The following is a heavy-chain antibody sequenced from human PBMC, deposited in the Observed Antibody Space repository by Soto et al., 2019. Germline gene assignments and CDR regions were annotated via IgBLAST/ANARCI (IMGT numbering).Heavy chain of an antibody. CDR1: GYTFTSYY. D-gene: IGHD3-3*01. CDR3: ARDQATTIFGVVIRAGWFDP. CDR2: INPSGGST. Sequence: ASVKVSCKASGYTFTSYYMHWVRQAPGQGLEWMGIINPSGGSTSYAQKLQGRVTMTRDTSTSTVYMELSSLRSEDTAVYYCARDQATTIFGVVIRAGWFDPWGQGTLVTAPQ. J-gene: IGHJ5*02. V-gene: IGHV1-46*04.